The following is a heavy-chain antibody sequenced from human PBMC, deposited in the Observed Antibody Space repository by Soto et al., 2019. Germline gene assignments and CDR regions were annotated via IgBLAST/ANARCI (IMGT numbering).Heavy chain of an antibody. CDR1: GFTFSSYG. CDR2: IWYDGSNK. V-gene: IGHV3-33*01. CDR3: ARERQVSGWRYYFDY. J-gene: IGHJ4*02. D-gene: IGHD6-19*01. Sequence: QVQLVESGGGVVQPGRSLRLSCAASGFTFSSYGMHWVRQAPGKGLEWVAVIWYDGSNKYYADSVKGRFTISRDNSKKTLYLKMNSLRAEDTAVYYCARERQVSGWRYYFDYWGQGTLVTVSS.